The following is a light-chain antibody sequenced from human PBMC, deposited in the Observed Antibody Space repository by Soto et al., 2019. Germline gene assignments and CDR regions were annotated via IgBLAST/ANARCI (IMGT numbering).Light chain of an antibody. J-gene: IGKJ5*01. CDR1: QSVSRY. V-gene: IGKV3-11*01. Sequence: TVWKQTPGTRSLSKGERATRSCRASQSVSRYLAWYQQKPGQAPRLLIYDASYRATGIPARFSGSGSGTDFILTISSLEPEDFAIYYCQQRSKWITFGQGTRLEIK. CDR3: QQRSKWIT. CDR2: DAS.